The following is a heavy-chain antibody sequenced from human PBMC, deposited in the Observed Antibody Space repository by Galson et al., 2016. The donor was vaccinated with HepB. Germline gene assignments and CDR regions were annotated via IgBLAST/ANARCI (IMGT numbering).Heavy chain of an antibody. CDR2: IVDSGVTT. CDR3: ARDSGRAAAPP. J-gene: IGHJ5*02. D-gene: IGHD6-13*01. CDR1: GFSFSSYA. Sequence: SLRLSCAASGFSFSSYAMCWVRQAPGKGLEWVSAIVDSGVTTYYADSVRGRFTISRDNSKSTLYLQMNSLRAEDTAVYYCARDSGRAAAPPWGQGTLVTVSS. V-gene: IGHV3-23*01.